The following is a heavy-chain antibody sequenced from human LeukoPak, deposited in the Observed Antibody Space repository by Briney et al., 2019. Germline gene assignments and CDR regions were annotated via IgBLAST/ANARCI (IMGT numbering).Heavy chain of an antibody. Sequence: GGSLRLSCAASGFTFSGSAMHWVRQASGKGLEWVGRIRSKANSYATAYAASVKGRFTISRDDSKNTAYLQMNSLKTEDTAVYXXTTRTPXXXXXYYXXXXWXKXTTVTVSS. J-gene: IGHJ6*04. CDR3: TTRTPXXXXXYYXXXX. V-gene: IGHV3-73*01. CDR1: GFTFSGSA. CDR2: IRSKANSYAT.